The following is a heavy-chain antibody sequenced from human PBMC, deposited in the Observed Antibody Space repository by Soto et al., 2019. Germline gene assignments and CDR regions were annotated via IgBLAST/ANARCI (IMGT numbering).Heavy chain of an antibody. J-gene: IGHJ4*02. V-gene: IGHV1-18*01. CDR2: ISAYKGNT. CDR1: GYTFTSYG. CDR3: ARDLAVGLVDY. D-gene: IGHD6-19*01. Sequence: QVQLVQSGAEVKKPGASVKVSCKASGYTFTSYGISWVRQAPGQGLEWMGWISAYKGNTNYAQKLHGRVTMPTDTSTSTAYMELRSRRSDDTAVYYCARDLAVGLVDYWGQGTLVTVAA.